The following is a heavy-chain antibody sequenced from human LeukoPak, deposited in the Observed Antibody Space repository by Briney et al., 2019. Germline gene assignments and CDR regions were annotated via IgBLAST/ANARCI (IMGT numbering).Heavy chain of an antibody. D-gene: IGHD4-17*01. Sequence: SVKVSCKASGGTFSSYAISWVRRAPGQGLEWMGRIIPIFGTANYAQKFQGRVTITTDESTSTAYMELSSLRSEDTAVYYCARDSTVTTFRGCVDPWGQGTLVTVSS. CDR1: GGTFSSYA. V-gene: IGHV1-69*05. J-gene: IGHJ5*02. CDR2: IIPIFGTA. CDR3: ARDSTVTTFRGCVDP.